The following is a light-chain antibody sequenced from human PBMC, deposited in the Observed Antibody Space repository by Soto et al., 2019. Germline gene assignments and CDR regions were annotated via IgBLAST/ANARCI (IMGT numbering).Light chain of an antibody. Sequence: QSALTQPASVSGSPGQSITVSCTAAVGLVSWYQQHPGKVPKLIIYEVTKRPSGVPDRFSGSKSGNTASLTVSGLQAEDEADYYCSSHAGSINVIFGGGTKLTVL. CDR3: SSHAGSINVI. V-gene: IGLV2-8*01. J-gene: IGLJ2*01. CDR2: EVT. CDR1: VGL.